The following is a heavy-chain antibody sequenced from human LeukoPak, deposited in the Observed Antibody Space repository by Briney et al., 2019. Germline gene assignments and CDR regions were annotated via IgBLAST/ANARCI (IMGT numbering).Heavy chain of an antibody. CDR1: GGSMNNYY. V-gene: IGHV4-59*08. Sequence: SETLSLTCTVSGGSMNNYYWTWIRQPPGKGLEWIGYIYYSGSTHYNPSLKSRVTISVDTSRNQFSLKLSSVTAADTAVYYCASLITFGGVIPQFDPWGQGTLVTVSS. J-gene: IGHJ5*02. CDR3: ASLITFGGVIPQFDP. CDR2: IYYSGST. D-gene: IGHD3-16*02.